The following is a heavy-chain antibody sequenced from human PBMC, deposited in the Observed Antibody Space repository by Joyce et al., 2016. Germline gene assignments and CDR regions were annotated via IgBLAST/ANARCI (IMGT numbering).Heavy chain of an antibody. CDR1: GFPFSNAW. CDR3: GGWRI. Sequence: VQLVEYWGGFVEPGGSLRLSGAASGFPFSNAWMTWICQAPGEGLEWVGFIKSKANGETTGYGAPVKGRFTISRDDSKSIVYLQMNSLKSDDTAVYYCGGWRIWGQGTLVTVSS. D-gene: IGHD3-16*01. J-gene: IGHJ4*02. CDR2: IKSKANGETT. V-gene: IGHV3-15*01.